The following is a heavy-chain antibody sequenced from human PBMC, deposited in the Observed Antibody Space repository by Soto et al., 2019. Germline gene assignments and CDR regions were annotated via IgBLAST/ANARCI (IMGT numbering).Heavy chain of an antibody. CDR2: IYPGDSDT. J-gene: IGHJ4*02. V-gene: IGHV5-51*01. D-gene: IGHD3-3*01. CDR3: ASLTSYDFWSGWFDY. CDR1: GYSFTSYW. Sequence: GESLKISCKGSGYSFTSYWIGWVRQMPGKGLEWMGIIYPGDSDTRYSPSFQGQVTISADKSISTAYLQWSSLKASDTAMYYCASLTSYDFWSGWFDYWGQGTLVTVSS.